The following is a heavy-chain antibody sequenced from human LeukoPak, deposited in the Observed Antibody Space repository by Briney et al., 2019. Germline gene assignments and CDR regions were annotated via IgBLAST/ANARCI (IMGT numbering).Heavy chain of an antibody. V-gene: IGHV1-18*01. J-gene: IGHJ6*02. D-gene: IGHD3-10*01. Sequence: PEASVKVSCKASGYTFTSYGISWVRQAPGQGLEWMGWISAYNGNTNYAQKLQGRVTMTTDTSTSTAYMELRSLRSDDTAVYYCARESESLLWFGELSFNYYGMDVWGQGTTVTVSS. CDR1: GYTFTSYG. CDR2: ISAYNGNT. CDR3: ARESESLLWFGELSFNYYGMDV.